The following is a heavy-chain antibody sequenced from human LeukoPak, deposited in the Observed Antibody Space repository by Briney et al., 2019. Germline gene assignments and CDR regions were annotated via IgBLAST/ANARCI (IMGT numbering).Heavy chain of an antibody. CDR3: ASAIAVAGTYSNYYYGMDV. CDR1: GFTFSSYA. V-gene: IGHV3-30-3*01. D-gene: IGHD6-19*01. J-gene: IGHJ6*02. Sequence: GGSLRLSCAASGFTFSSYAMPWVRQAPGKGLEWVAVISYDGSNKYYADSVKGRFTISRDNSKNTLYLQMNSLRAEDTAVYYCASAIAVAGTYSNYYYGMDVWGQGTTVTVSS. CDR2: ISYDGSNK.